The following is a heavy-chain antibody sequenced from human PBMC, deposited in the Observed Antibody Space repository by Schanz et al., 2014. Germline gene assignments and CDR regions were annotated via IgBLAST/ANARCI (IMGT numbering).Heavy chain of an antibody. J-gene: IGHJ4*02. CDR3: ARDRGYTHFDY. CDR2: ISGNGGST. Sequence: QVQLVESGGGVVQPGRSLRLSCAASGFTFSAYGMHWVRQAPGKGLEWVSAISGNGGSTYFADSVKGRFTISRDNSKNTLYLQMNSLSTEDTAVYYCARDRGYTHFDYWGQGTLVTVSS. V-gene: IGHV3-NL1*01. D-gene: IGHD5-18*01. CDR1: GFTFSAYG.